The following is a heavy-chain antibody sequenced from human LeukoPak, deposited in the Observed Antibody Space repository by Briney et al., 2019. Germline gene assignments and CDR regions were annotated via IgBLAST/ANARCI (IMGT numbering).Heavy chain of an antibody. V-gene: IGHV3-33*01. CDR3: VRDHRRHFDWLSYFQH. CDR1: GFTFSTNG. J-gene: IGHJ1*01. Sequence: GGSLRLSCAASGFTFSTNGMHWVRQAPGKGLEWVAFIYYDGSNKYYADSVKGRFTISRDNAKNSTFLQMNSLRAEDTAVYYCVRDHRRHFDWLSYFQHWGQGTLVAVSA. CDR2: IYYDGSNK. D-gene: IGHD3-9*01.